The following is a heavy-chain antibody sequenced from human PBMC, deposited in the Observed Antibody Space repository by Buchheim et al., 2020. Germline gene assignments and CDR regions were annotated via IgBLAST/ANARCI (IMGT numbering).Heavy chain of an antibody. D-gene: IGHD3-10*01. CDR1: GGSFSGYY. J-gene: IGHJ4*02. V-gene: IGHV4-34*01. CDR3: ARVPSKATGKGFDY. Sequence: QVQLQQWGAGLLKPSETLSLTCAVYGGSFSGYYWSWIRRPPGKGLEWIGEINHRGSTNYNPSLKSRVTISVDTSKNQFSLKLSSVTAADTAVYYCARVPSKATGKGFDYWGQGTL. CDR2: INHRGST.